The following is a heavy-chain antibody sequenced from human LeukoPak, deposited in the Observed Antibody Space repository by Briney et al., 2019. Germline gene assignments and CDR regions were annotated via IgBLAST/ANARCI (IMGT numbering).Heavy chain of an antibody. D-gene: IGHD6-13*01. V-gene: IGHV3-7*02. CDR2: INRDGSEK. CDR1: GFTLSSYW. J-gene: IGHJ4*02. Sequence: PGGSQRLSCAASGFTLSSYWMSWVRQAPGKGLEWVANINRDGSEKYYVDSVKGRFTISRDNAKNSLYLQMNSLRAEDTSVYYCARGSGSSSWYYFDYWGQGTLVTVSS. CDR3: ARGSGSSSWYYFDY.